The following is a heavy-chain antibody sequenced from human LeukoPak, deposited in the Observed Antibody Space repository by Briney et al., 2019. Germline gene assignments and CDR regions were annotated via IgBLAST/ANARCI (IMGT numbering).Heavy chain of an antibody. J-gene: IGHJ4*02. CDR2: IYYSGST. D-gene: IGHD3-10*01. CDR3: ARLAGSGSHYDFDN. Sequence: SETLSLTCTVSGGSISSYYWSWIRQPPGKGLEWIGYIYYSGSTNYNPSLKSRVTISVDTSKNQFSLKLSSVTAADTAVYYCARLAGSGSHYDFDNWGQGTLVTVSS. V-gene: IGHV4-59*08. CDR1: GGSISSYY.